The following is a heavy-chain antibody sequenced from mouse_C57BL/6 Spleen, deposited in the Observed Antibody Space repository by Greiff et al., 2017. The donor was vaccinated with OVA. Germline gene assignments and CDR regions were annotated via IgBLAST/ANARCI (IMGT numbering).Heavy chain of an antibody. D-gene: IGHD2-1*01. V-gene: IGHV2-2*01. CDR2: IWSGGST. Sequence: QVHVKQSGPGLVQPSQSLSITCTVSGFSLTSYGVHWVRQSPGKGLEWLGVIWSGGSTDYNAAFISRLSISKDNSKSQVFFKMNSLQADDTAIYYCARESLIYYGNYVGYFDYWGQGTTLTVSS. CDR1: GFSLTSYG. CDR3: ARESLIYYGNYVGYFDY. J-gene: IGHJ2*01.